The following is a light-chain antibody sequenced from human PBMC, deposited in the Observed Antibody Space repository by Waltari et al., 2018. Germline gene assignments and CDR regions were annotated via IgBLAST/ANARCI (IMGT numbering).Light chain of an antibody. CDR2: GAS. Sequence: EIVLTQSPSTLSLSPGERATLPCRASQSVSSSYLAWYQQKPGQAPRLLIYGASSRATGIPDRFSGSGSGTDFTLTISRLEPEDFAVYYCQQYGSSPLTFGGGTKVEIK. CDR1: QSVSSSY. V-gene: IGKV3-20*01. J-gene: IGKJ4*01. CDR3: QQYGSSPLT.